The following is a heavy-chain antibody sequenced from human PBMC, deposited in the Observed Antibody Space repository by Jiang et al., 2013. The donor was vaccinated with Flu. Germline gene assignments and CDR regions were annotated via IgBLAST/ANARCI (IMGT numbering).Heavy chain of an antibody. CDR2: INPNGGGT. Sequence: SGAEVKKPGASVKVSCKASGYTFTGYYMHWVRQAPGQGLEWMGWINPNGGGTNYAQKFQGWVTMTRDTSISTAYMELSRLRSDDTAVYYCARGAPEGSSHFDYWGQGTLVTVSS. V-gene: IGHV1-2*04. D-gene: IGHD1-14*01. CDR1: GYTFTGYY. CDR3: ARGAPEGSSHFDY. J-gene: IGHJ4*02.